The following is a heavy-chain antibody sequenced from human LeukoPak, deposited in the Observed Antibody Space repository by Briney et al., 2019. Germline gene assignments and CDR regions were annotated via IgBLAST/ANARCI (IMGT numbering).Heavy chain of an antibody. V-gene: IGHV1-2*02. CDR1: GYTFTVYS. D-gene: IGHD3-10*01. CDR2: IDPNSGVT. Sequence: ASVKVSCKASGYTFTVYSIHWMRQAPGQGLEWVGRIDPNSGVTNCAQKFQGRVTMTTDTSISTAYMELSRLRSDDTAVCYCARVRDLNYYGSGSYYRPDEYYYYYYGMDVWGQGTTVTVSS. J-gene: IGHJ6*02. CDR3: ARVRDLNYYGSGSYYRPDEYYYYYYGMDV.